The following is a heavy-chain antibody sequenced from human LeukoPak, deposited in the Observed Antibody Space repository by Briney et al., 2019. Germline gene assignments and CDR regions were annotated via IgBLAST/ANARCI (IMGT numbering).Heavy chain of an antibody. CDR1: GGSFSGYY. V-gene: IGHV4-34*01. CDR2: INHSAST. Sequence: TSETLSLTCAVYGGSFSGYYWSWIRQPPGKGLEWIGEINHSASTNYNPSLKSRVTISVDTSKNQFSLKLSSVTAADTAVYYCARLAGPYYYYMDVWGKGTTVTISS. D-gene: IGHD6-13*01. CDR3: ARLAGPYYYYMDV. J-gene: IGHJ6*03.